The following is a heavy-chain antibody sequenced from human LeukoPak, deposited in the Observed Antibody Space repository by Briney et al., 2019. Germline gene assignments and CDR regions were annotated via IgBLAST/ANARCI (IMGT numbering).Heavy chain of an antibody. Sequence: GGSLRLSCAASGFTVSSNYMTWVRQAPGKGLEWVSVISTGGTTYYADSVKGRFTISRDISRNTLYLQMNSLRVDDTAVYYCARGFPLFNWGQGTLVTVSS. CDR2: ISTGGTT. V-gene: IGHV3-53*01. CDR3: ARGFPLFN. J-gene: IGHJ4*02. CDR1: GFTVSSNY.